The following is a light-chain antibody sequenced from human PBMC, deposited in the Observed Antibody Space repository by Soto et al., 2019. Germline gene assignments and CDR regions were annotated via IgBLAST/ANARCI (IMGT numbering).Light chain of an antibody. Sequence: QSALTQPASVSGSPGQSITISCTGTSSDVGGYNYVSWYQQHPGKAPKLMIYEVSNRPSGVSNRFSGSKTGNTASLTISRRQAEGEADYYCGSYTSSSTLVCGGGTQLTVL. CDR2: EVS. V-gene: IGLV2-14*01. CDR3: GSYTSSSTLV. CDR1: SSDVGGYNY. J-gene: IGLJ3*02.